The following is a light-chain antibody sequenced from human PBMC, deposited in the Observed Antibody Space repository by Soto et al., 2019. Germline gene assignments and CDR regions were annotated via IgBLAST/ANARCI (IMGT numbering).Light chain of an antibody. CDR1: SSDVGGYNY. J-gene: IGLJ1*01. Sequence: QSVLTQPASVSGSPGQSITISCTGTSSDVGGYNYVPWCQQHPGKAPKLMIYEVSNRPSGVSNRFSGSKSGNTASLTISGLQAEDEADYYCSSYTSSSPYVFGTGTKVTVL. V-gene: IGLV2-14*01. CDR2: EVS. CDR3: SSYTSSSPYV.